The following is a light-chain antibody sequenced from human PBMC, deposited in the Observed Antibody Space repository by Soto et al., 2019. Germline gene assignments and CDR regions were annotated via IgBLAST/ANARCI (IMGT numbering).Light chain of an antibody. CDR3: QHYGSSPFT. CDR1: QSVSSSY. V-gene: IGKV3-20*01. CDR2: GAS. J-gene: IGKJ3*01. Sequence: EILLTQSPGTLSLSPGERATLSCRASQSVSSSYLAWYQQKPGQAPRLLVYGASSRATGIPDRFSGSGSGTDLTLTISRVEPEDFAVYYCQHYGSSPFTFGPGTKVDIK.